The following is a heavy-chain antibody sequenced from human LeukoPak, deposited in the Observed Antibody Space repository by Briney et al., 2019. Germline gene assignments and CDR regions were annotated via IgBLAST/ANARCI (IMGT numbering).Heavy chain of an antibody. CDR2: IKEDGSEK. D-gene: IGHD6-13*01. V-gene: IGHV3-7*03. J-gene: IGHJ4*02. Sequence: GGSLRLSCAASGLTFSNYWMTWVRQAPGKELEWVADIKEDGSEKYYVDSVKGRFTISRDNAKNSLFLQMDSLRSEDTAVYYCVKNSGWYRLDCWGQGTLVTVSS. CDR1: GLTFSNYW. CDR3: VKNSGWYRLDC.